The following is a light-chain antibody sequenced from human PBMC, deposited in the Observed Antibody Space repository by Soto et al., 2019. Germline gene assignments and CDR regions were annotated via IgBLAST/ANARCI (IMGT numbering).Light chain of an antibody. CDR2: AAS. J-gene: IGKJ1*01. CDR1: QSISNH. V-gene: IGKV1-39*01. CDR3: QQSYGTPWT. Sequence: DIQMTQSPSSLSASVRDRMTITCRASQSISNHLNWYQQKPGKGPNLLIYAASSLQRGVPSRFSGSGSGRDFVLTISSLQPEHSATYYCQQSYGTPWTFGQGTKVDIK.